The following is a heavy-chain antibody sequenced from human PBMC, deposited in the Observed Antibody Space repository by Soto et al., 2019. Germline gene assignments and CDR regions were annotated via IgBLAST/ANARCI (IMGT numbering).Heavy chain of an antibody. CDR3: AKDPKSTIRFNWFDP. CDR1: GFTFSSYA. J-gene: IGHJ5*02. Sequence: EVQLLESGGGLVQPGGSLRLSCAASGFTFSSYAMSWVRQAPGKGLEWVSGISGSGSGKYYADSVKGRFTISRDISKKTLYLQMNSLRAEATAIYYCAKDPKSTIRFNWFDPWGQGTLVTVSS. CDR2: ISGSGSGK. V-gene: IGHV3-23*01. D-gene: IGHD2-8*01.